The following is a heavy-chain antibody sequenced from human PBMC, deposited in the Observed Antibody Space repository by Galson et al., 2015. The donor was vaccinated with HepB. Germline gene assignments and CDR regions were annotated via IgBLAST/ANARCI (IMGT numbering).Heavy chain of an antibody. CDR2: IIPIFGTA. CDR1: GGTFSSYA. CDR3: AREDLDIVVVPAATRGELYYGMDV. Sequence: SVKVSCKASGGTFSSYAISWVRQAPGQGLEWMGGIIPIFGTANYAQKFQGRVTITADESTSTAYMELSSLRSEDTAVYYCAREDLDIVVVPAATRGELYYGMDVWGQGTTVTVSS. J-gene: IGHJ6*02. V-gene: IGHV1-69*13. D-gene: IGHD2-2*03.